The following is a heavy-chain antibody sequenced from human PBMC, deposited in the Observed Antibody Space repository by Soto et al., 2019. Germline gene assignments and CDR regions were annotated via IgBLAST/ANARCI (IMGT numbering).Heavy chain of an antibody. Sequence: SETLSVRCTVSGGSISSSDHYWGRIRQPQGKGLEWIGSIYYSGSTYYNPSLKSRVTISVYTSKNQFSLKLSSVTAADTAVYYCASQERTYYYDSSGYYRHDAFDIWGQGTMVT. CDR3: ASQERTYYYDSSGYYRHDAFDI. J-gene: IGHJ3*02. D-gene: IGHD3-22*01. V-gene: IGHV4-39*01. CDR1: GGSISSSDHY. CDR2: IYYSGST.